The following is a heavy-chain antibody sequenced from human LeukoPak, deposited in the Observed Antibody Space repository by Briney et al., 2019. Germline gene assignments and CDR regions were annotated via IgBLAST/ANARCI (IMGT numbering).Heavy chain of an antibody. V-gene: IGHV3-48*03. CDR3: ARDYYDNSGRFDY. Sequence: PGGSLRLSCAASGFTFSSYEMNWVRQVPGKGLEWVSYISGSGSTIYYADSVKGRFTISRDNAKNPLYLQMNSLRAEDTAVYYCARDYYDNSGRFDYWGQGTLVTVSS. CDR1: GFTFSSYE. D-gene: IGHD3-22*01. J-gene: IGHJ4*02. CDR2: ISGSGSTI.